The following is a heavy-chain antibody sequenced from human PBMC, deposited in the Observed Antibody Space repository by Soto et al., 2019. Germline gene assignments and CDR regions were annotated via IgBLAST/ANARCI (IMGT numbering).Heavy chain of an antibody. CDR1: GFTFSSYA. V-gene: IGHV3-23*01. J-gene: IGHJ4*02. Sequence: PGGSLRLSCAASGFTFSSYAMSWVRQAPGKGLEWVSAISGSGGSTYYADSVKGRFTISRDNSKNTLYLQMNSLRAEDTAVYYCAKDHRITIFGVVIEFSYFDYWGQGTLVTVSS. CDR2: ISGSGGST. D-gene: IGHD3-3*01. CDR3: AKDHRITIFGVVIEFSYFDY.